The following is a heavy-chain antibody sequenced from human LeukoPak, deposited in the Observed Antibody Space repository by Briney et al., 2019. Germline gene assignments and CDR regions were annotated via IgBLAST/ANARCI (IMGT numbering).Heavy chain of an antibody. CDR2: ISGSGGST. D-gene: IGHD3-22*01. V-gene: IGHV3-23*01. CDR3: AKGVIYYYDSSGFPAYFDY. Sequence: PGGSLRLSCAASGFTFSTSWMTWVRQAPGKGLEWVSAISGSGGSTYYADSVKGRFTISRDNSKNTLYLQMNSLRAEDTAVYYCAKGVIYYYDSSGFPAYFDYWGQGTLVTVSS. J-gene: IGHJ4*02. CDR1: GFTFSTSW.